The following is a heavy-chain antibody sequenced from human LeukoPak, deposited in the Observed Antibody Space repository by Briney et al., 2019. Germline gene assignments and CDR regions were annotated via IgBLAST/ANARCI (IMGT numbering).Heavy chain of an antibody. CDR3: AKLETRGYQGIEH. Sequence: GRSLRLSCAASGFTFNKYAMHWVRQAPGKGLQWVAVISNDGSNKYYADSVKGRFTISRDNSKNTLYLQVNSLRAEDTAVYYCAKLETRGYQGIEHWGQGTLVTVSS. D-gene: IGHD2-15*01. J-gene: IGHJ4*02. V-gene: IGHV3-30*18. CDR2: ISNDGSNK. CDR1: GFTFNKYA.